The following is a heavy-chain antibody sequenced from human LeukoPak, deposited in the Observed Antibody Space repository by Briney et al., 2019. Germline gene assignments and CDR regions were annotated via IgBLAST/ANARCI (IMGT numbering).Heavy chain of an antibody. CDR2: TRGNGTTI. V-gene: IGHV3-48*03. J-gene: IGHJ4*02. Sequence: GASMRLSSAASGFTFSTYGVNWVRQAPGKGLEWVLYTRGNGTTIYYPDSVKRRSTISGDNAKKSLYLQMNSQRSQATAVYPFARGGKEWQWLVDHWGEGTPVTVSS. D-gene: IGHD6-19*01. CDR1: GFTFSTYG. CDR3: ARGGKEWQWLVDH.